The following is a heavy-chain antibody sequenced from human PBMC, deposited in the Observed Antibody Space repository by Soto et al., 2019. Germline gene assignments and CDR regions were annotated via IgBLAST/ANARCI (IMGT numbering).Heavy chain of an antibody. CDR1: GGSFSSYA. CDR3: ARRMVNSYYGMDV. Sequence: SVKVSCKASGGSFSSYAISWVRQAPGQGLEWMGGIIPIFGTANYAQKFQGRVTITADESTSTAYMELSSLRSEDTAVYYCARRMVNSYYGMDVWGQGTTVTVSS. J-gene: IGHJ6*02. D-gene: IGHD5-18*01. CDR2: IIPIFGTA. V-gene: IGHV1-69*13.